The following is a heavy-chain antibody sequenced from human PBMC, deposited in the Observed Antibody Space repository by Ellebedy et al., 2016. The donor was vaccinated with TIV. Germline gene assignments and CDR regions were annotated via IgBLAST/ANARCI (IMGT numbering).Heavy chain of an antibody. Sequence: GESLKISCSAPGFTFSSYAMHWVRQAPGKGLDYISAIVSNGDSTYYANSVKGRFIISRDNSKNTLYLQMSSLRPEDTAVYYCVKAWGDWGQGTLVTVSS. V-gene: IGHV3-64D*06. J-gene: IGHJ4*02. CDR1: GFTFSSYA. CDR3: VKAWGD. CDR2: IVSNGDST. D-gene: IGHD3-16*01.